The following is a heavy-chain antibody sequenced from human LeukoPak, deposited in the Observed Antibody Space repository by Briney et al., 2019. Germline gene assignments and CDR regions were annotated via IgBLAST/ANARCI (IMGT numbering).Heavy chain of an antibody. V-gene: IGHV4-39*07. Sequence: PSETLSLTCTVSGGSISSSSYYWGWIRQPPGKGLEWIGSIYYSGSTYYNPSLKSRVTISVDTSENQFSLKLSSVTAADTAVYYCARGEWLLFDYWGQGTLVTVSS. D-gene: IGHD3-3*01. CDR1: GGSISSSSYY. CDR3: ARGEWLLFDY. CDR2: IYYSGST. J-gene: IGHJ4*02.